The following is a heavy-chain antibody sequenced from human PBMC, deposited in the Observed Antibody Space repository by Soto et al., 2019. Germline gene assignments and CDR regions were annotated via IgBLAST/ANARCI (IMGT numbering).Heavy chain of an antibody. CDR2: ISGSGAGT. D-gene: IGHD6-19*01. Sequence: PGGSLRLSCASSGFTFNSYAMSWVRQAPGKGLEWVSGISGSGAGTYYADSVKGRFTISRDNFENTLFLHMNSLRAEDTAVYYCAKARTSTGWVDYWGQGTLVTVSS. V-gene: IGHV3-23*01. CDR3: AKARTSTGWVDY. CDR1: GFTFNSYA. J-gene: IGHJ4*02.